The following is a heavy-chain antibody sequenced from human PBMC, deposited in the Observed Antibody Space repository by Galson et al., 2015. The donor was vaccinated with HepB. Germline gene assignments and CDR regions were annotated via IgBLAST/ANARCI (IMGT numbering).Heavy chain of an antibody. D-gene: IGHD4-17*01. CDR2: MNPNSGNT. CDR1: GYTFTSYD. CDR3: ARGHGDYRIEGNWFDP. J-gene: IGHJ5*02. Sequence: SVKVSCKASGYTFTSYDINWVRQATGQGLEWMGWMNPNSGNTGYAQKFQGRVTMTRNTSISTAYMELSSLRSEDTAVYYCARGHGDYRIEGNWFDPRGQGTLVTVSS. V-gene: IGHV1-8*01.